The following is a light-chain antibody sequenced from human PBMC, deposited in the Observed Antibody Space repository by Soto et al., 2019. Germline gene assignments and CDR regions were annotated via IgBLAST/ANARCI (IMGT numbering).Light chain of an antibody. J-gene: IGKJ1*01. CDR3: QQYSSSWT. V-gene: IGKV3-20*01. Sequence: EIVCTRAPGTLSLSPGQRATLSCRASQSVSSSYLAWYQQKPGQAPRLLIYATSSRATGIPDRFSGSGSGTDFTLTISRLEPEDFAVYYCQQYSSSWTFGQGNKVDI. CDR2: ATS. CDR1: QSVSSSY.